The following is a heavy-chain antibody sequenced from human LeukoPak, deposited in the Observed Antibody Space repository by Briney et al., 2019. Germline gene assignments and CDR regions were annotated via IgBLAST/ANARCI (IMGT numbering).Heavy chain of an antibody. CDR2: MFGSRSGNT. J-gene: IGHJ4*02. D-gene: IGHD3-22*01. V-gene: IGHV3-23*01. CDR3: AKDHLVRSGYPYFDS. CDR1: GFTFSNYA. Sequence: SGGSLRLSCAASGFTFSNYAISWVRQAPGKGLEWVSGMFGSRSGNTYYADSVKGRFTISRDDSKSTLYLQMNSLGAGDTAVYYCAKDHLVRSGYPYFDSWGQGVLVTVSS.